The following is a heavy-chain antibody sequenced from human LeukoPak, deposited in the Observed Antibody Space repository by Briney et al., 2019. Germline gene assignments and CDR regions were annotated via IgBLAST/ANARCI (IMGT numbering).Heavy chain of an antibody. CDR1: GFTFSTYA. CDR2: ISNSGGGT. J-gene: IGHJ4*02. D-gene: IGHD3-10*01. CDR3: ARDGGSYFDY. Sequence: GGSLRLSCEASGFTFSTYAMNWVRLAPGKGLEWVSGISNSGGGTYYADSVKGRFTISRDNAKNSLYLQMHSLRAEDTAVYYCARDGGSYFDYWGQGTLVTVSS. V-gene: IGHV3-23*01.